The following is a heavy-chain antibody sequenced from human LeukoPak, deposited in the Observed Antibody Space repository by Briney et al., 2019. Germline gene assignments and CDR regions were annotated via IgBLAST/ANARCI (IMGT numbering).Heavy chain of an antibody. V-gene: IGHV3-23*01. Sequence: GGSLRLSCVASGSTFSNYAISWVRQAPGKGLEWVSAISGRGGSTYYVDSVKGRFTISRDNSKNTLYLQMNSLRAEDTAVYYCAKDTSSSGSYFDYWGQGTLVTVSS. CDR2: ISGRGGST. CDR1: GSTFSNYA. J-gene: IGHJ4*02. CDR3: AKDTSSSGSYFDY. D-gene: IGHD3-10*01.